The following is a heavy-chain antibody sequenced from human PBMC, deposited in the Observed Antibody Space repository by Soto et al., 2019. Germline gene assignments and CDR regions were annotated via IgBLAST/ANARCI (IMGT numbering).Heavy chain of an antibody. J-gene: IGHJ1*01. D-gene: IGHD6-13*01. CDR2: ISGGGGTT. CDR1: GFTFSSYA. V-gene: IGHV3-23*01. CDR3: AKDQAAGGTISRYFQD. Sequence: GGSLRLSCEASGFTFSSYAMSWVRQAPGKGLEWVSGISGGGGTTYYADSVKGRFTISRDNSKNTLYLQVNSLRVEDTAVYYCAKDQAAGGTISRYFQDWGQGTLVTVSS.